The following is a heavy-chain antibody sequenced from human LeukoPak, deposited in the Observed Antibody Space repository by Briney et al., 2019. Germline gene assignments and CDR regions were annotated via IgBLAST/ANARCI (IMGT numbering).Heavy chain of an antibody. J-gene: IGHJ6*03. V-gene: IGHV1-46*03. CDR2: INPSGGST. D-gene: IGHD3-3*01. Sequence: ASVKVSCKASGYTFTSYYMHWVRQAPGQGLEWMGVINPSGGSTSYAQKFQGRVTITRDTSTSTVYMELSSLRFEDRAVYYCARVGSHDFWSGDSNYYYYMDVWGKGTTVTVSS. CDR3: ARVGSHDFWSGDSNYYYYMDV. CDR1: GYTFTSYY.